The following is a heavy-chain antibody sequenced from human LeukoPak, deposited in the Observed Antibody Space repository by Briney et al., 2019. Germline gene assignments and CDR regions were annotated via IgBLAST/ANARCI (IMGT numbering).Heavy chain of an antibody. J-gene: IGHJ4*02. CDR2: ISSSSSYI. CDR1: GFIFSGYS. CDR3: ARDRGYYDSSGPYYFDY. Sequence: GGSLRLSCAASGFIFSGYSMNWVRQAPGKGLEWVSSISSSSSYIYYADSVKGRFTISRDNAKNSLYLQMNSLRAEDTAVYYCARDRGYYDSSGPYYFDYWGQGTLVTVSS. V-gene: IGHV3-21*01. D-gene: IGHD3-22*01.